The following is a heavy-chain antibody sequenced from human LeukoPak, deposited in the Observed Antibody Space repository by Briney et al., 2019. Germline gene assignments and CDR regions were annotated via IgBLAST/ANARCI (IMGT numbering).Heavy chain of an antibody. CDR2: IIPIFGTA. Sequence: SVKVSCKASGGTFSSYAISWVRQAPGQGLEWMGGIIPIFGTANYAQKFQGRVTITADESASTAYMELSSLRSEDTAVYYCVRGPVVPADYYYYGMDVWGQGTTVTVSS. J-gene: IGHJ6*02. CDR3: VRGPVVPADYYYYGMDV. D-gene: IGHD2-2*01. CDR1: GGTFSSYA. V-gene: IGHV1-69*13.